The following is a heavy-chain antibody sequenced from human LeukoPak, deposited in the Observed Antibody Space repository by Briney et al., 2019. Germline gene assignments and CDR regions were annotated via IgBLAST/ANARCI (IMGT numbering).Heavy chain of an antibody. J-gene: IGHJ3*02. D-gene: IGHD6-19*01. CDR3: TRHSDSSRWYAGIDAFDI. V-gene: IGHV3-73*01. CDR2: IGSRANTYAT. Sequence: PGGSLRLSCAASGFTFSGSAKPWVRQASGKGLEGVGRIGSRANTYATAYAASLKGRFTISRDDPKKRAYLQMNSLKTEDAAVYYCTRHSDSSRWYAGIDAFDIWGQGTMFTVSS. CDR1: GFTFSGSA.